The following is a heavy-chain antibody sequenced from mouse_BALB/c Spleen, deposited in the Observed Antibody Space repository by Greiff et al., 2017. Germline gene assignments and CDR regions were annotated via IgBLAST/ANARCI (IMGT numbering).Heavy chain of an antibody. CDR3: AREIYYGNYPEAY. CDR1: GYAFSSSW. J-gene: IGHJ3*01. V-gene: IGHV1-82*01. D-gene: IGHD2-1*01. CDR2: IYPGDGDT. Sequence: QVQLQQSGPELVKPGASVKISCKASGYAFSSSWMNWVKQRPGQGLEWIGRIYPGDGDTNYNGKFKGKATLTADKSSSTAYMQLSSLTSVDSAVYFCAREIYYGNYPEAYWGQGTLVTVSA.